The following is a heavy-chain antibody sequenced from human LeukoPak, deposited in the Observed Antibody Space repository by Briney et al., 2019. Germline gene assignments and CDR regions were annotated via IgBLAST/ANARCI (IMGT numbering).Heavy chain of an antibody. CDR1: GGSFSGYY. Sequence: SETLSLTCAVYGGSFSGYYWGWIRQPPGKGLEWIGSIYHSGSTYYNPSLKSRVTISVDTSKNQFSLKLSSVTAADTAVYYCARDRSDFRYYDFWSGYSAGSFDYWGQGTLVTVSS. CDR3: ARDRSDFRYYDFWSGYSAGSFDY. V-gene: IGHV4-38-2*02. D-gene: IGHD3-3*01. CDR2: IYHSGST. J-gene: IGHJ4*02.